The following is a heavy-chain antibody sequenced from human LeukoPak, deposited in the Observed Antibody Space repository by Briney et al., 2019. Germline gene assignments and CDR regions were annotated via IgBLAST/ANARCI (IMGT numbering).Heavy chain of an antibody. CDR1: GFTVSSNY. CDR2: ISGSGGST. Sequence: QSGGSLRLSCAASGFTVSSNYMSWVRQAPGKGLEWVSAISGSGGSTYYADSVKGRFTISRDNSKNTLYLQMNSLRAEDTAVYYCAKDYLPQYCGGDCYPLNNWFDPWGQGTLVTVSS. V-gene: IGHV3-23*01. D-gene: IGHD2-21*02. CDR3: AKDYLPQYCGGDCYPLNNWFDP. J-gene: IGHJ5*02.